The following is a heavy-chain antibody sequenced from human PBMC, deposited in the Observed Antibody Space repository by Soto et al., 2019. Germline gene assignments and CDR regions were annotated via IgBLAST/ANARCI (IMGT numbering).Heavy chain of an antibody. V-gene: IGHV1-3*01. D-gene: IGHD5-12*01. J-gene: IGHJ6*02. CDR3: ARGLGEMATILEILGYYYYGMDV. Sequence: GSVNVSCKASGYTFTNYAVHWVRQAPGQRLEWMGWINSGNGNTKYSQKFQGRVTITADESTSTAYMELSSLRSEDTAVYYCARGLGEMATILEILGYYYYGMDVWGQGTTVTVSS. CDR2: INSGNGNT. CDR1: GYTFTNYA.